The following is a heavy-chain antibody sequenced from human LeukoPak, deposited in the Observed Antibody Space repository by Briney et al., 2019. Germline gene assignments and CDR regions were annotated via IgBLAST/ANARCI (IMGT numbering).Heavy chain of an antibody. V-gene: IGHV3-23*01. Sequence: GGSLRLSCAASGFTFSSYAMSWVRQAPGKGLEWVSAISGSGGNTYYADSVKGRFTISRDNSKNTLYLQMNSLRAEDTAVYYCAKESRDSSGYYYGDYFDYWGQGTLVTVSS. D-gene: IGHD3-22*01. CDR3: AKESRDSSGYYYGDYFDY. CDR2: ISGSGGNT. CDR1: GFTFSSYA. J-gene: IGHJ4*02.